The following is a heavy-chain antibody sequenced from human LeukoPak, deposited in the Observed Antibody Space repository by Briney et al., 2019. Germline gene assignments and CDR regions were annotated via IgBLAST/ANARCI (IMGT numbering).Heavy chain of an antibody. CDR1: AFTVSSNY. CDR3: ARLRGTGTAWFDP. V-gene: IGHV3-53*01. D-gene: IGHD1-7*01. CDR2: LYSGGTT. Sequence: GGSLRLSCAASAFTVSSNYMTWVRQAPGKGSEWVSVLYSGGTTYYADSVKGRFTVSRDNSKNTLYLQMNSLRAEDTAVYYCARLRGTGTAWFDPWGQGTLVTVSS. J-gene: IGHJ5*02.